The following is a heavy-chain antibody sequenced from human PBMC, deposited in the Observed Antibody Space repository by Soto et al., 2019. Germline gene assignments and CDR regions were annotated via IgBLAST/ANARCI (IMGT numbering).Heavy chain of an antibody. CDR2: ISGSGGST. D-gene: IGHD2-15*01. CDR1: GFTFSSYA. V-gene: IGHV3-23*01. Sequence: GGSLRLSCAASGFTFSSYAMSWVRQAPGKGLEWVSAISGSGGSTYYADSVKGRFTISRDNSKNTLYLQMNSLRAEDTAVYYCAKEKRCSGGSCLYYYYYGMDVWGQGTTVTVSS. J-gene: IGHJ6*02. CDR3: AKEKRCSGGSCLYYYYYGMDV.